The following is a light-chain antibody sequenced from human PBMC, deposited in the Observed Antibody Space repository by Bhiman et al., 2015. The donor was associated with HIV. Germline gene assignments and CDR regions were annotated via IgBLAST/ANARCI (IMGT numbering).Light chain of an antibody. CDR1: TGSIASSY. V-gene: IGLV6-57*01. Sequence: SMLTQPHSMSESPGKTVSISCTRTTGSIASSYVQWYQQRPGSPPTLVIYEDTQRPAGVPGRFSGSIDRSSNSASLTISGLKSEDEGDYYCQSYDNTKLLFFGGGTKLTV. CDR3: QSYDNTKLLF. J-gene: IGLJ2*01. CDR2: EDT.